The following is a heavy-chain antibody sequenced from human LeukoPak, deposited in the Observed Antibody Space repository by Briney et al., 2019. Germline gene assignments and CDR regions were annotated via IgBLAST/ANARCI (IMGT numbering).Heavy chain of an antibody. D-gene: IGHD3-16*02. CDR2: IYYSGST. J-gene: IGHJ5*02. CDR1: GGSISSSSYY. CDR3: AREYYDYVWGSYRYFSWFDP. Sequence: PSETLSLTCTVSGGSISSSSYYWSWIRQPPGKGLEWVGYIYYSGSTNYNPSLKSRVTISVDTSKNQFSLKLSSVTAADTAVYYCAREYYDYVWGSYRYFSWFDPWGQGTLVTVSS. V-gene: IGHV4-61*01.